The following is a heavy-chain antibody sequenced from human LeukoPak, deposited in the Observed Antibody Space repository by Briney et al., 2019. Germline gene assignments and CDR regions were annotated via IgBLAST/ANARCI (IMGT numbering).Heavy chain of an antibody. V-gene: IGHV3-23*01. CDR3: ANWIGSSSRDY. CDR1: GFTVSTYA. CDR2: INSNGDAI. D-gene: IGHD6-6*01. Sequence: GGSLRLSCAASGFTVSTYAMTWVRQAPGKGLEWVSGINSNGDAIYYADSVRGRFTISRDNSNNALYLQMDSLRAEDTAVYYCANWIGSSSRDYWGQGTLVTVSS. J-gene: IGHJ4*02.